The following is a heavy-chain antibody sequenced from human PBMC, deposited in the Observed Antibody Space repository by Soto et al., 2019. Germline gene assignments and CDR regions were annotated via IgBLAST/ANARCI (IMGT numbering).Heavy chain of an antibody. J-gene: IGHJ6*02. CDR2: INPNSGGT. D-gene: IGHD6-19*01. CDR3: ARAGWLVMGYYYYGMDV. Sequence: ASWKASCQVSGDTFSGHYIHWGRHAPGQGLEWMGWINPNSGGTNYAQKFQGWVTMTRDTSISTAYMELSRLRSDDTAVYYCARAGWLVMGYYYYGMDVWGQGTTVTVSS. V-gene: IGHV1-2*04. CDR1: GDTFSGHY.